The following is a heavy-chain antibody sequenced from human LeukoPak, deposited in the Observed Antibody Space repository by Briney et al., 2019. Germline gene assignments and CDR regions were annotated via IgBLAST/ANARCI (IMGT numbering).Heavy chain of an antibody. D-gene: IGHD2-21*02. V-gene: IGHV3-48*03. CDR3: ARDNNANGDLEYLDL. Sequence: GGSLRLSFTASGFPSCDYAMSWVRPAPGKGLGWVSFISFSGNTRYCADSVKGRFTISRDNTKKSLHLQMNSLRAEGTALYYCARDNNANGDLEYLDLWGQGTLVTVSS. CDR2: ISFSGNTR. CDR1: GFPSCDYA. J-gene: IGHJ5*02.